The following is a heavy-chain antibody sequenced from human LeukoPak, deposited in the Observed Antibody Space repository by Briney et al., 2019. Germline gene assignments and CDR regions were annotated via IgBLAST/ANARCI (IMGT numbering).Heavy chain of an antibody. Sequence: PGGSLRLSCAASGFTFSSYAMHWVRQAPGKGLEWVAVISYDGSNKYYADSVKGRFTISRDTSKNTLYLEMNSLRADDTAVYYCLAVASTYYYYGMDVWGQGTTVTVSS. CDR1: GFTFSSYA. J-gene: IGHJ6*02. CDR2: ISYDGSNK. D-gene: IGHD6-19*01. CDR3: LAVASTYYYYGMDV. V-gene: IGHV3-30*14.